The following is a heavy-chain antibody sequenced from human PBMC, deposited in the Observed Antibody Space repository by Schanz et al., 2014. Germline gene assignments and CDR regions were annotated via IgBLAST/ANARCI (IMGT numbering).Heavy chain of an antibody. CDR3: ARGGPAYYFDD. CDR1: GFTFENYA. Sequence: EVQLVESGGGVVRPGGSLRLSCAASGFTFENYALTWVRQVPGKGLEWVSYISSSSSTRYYADSVKGRFTISRDNAKNSLFLQMNSLRPEDTAVYYCARGGPAYYFDDWGQGTLVTVSA. CDR2: ISSSSSTR. V-gene: IGHV3-48*03. J-gene: IGHJ4*02.